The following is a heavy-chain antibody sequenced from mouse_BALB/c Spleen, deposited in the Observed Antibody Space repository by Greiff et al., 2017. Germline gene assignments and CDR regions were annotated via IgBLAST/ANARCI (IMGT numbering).Heavy chain of an antibody. CDR3: ARDAMDY. CDR2: IDPSDSYT. Sequence: VQLQQPGAELVKPGASVKLSCKASGYTFTSYWMHWVKQRPGQGLEWIGEIDPSDSYTNYNQKFKGKATLTVDKSSSTAYMQLSSLTSEDSAVYYCARDAMDYWGQGTSVTVSS. CDR1: GYTFTSYW. J-gene: IGHJ4*01. V-gene: IGHV1-69*02.